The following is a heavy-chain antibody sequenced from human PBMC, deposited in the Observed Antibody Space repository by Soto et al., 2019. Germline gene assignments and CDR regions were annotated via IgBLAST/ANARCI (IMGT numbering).Heavy chain of an antibody. CDR1: GFTFSSYG. CDR3: ARDYVGTTGPFDY. V-gene: IGHV3-30*03. D-gene: IGHD1-26*01. Sequence: WGSLRLSCVGSGFTFSSYGMHWVRQSPGKGLEWVAVMSYDGGIKYLADSVKGRFTISRDNSKNTLYLQMNSLRAEDTAVYYCARDYVGTTGPFDYWGQGTPVTVSS. CDR2: MSYDGGIK. J-gene: IGHJ4*02.